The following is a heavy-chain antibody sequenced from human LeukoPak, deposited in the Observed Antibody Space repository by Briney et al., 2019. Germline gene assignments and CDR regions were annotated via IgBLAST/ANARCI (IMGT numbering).Heavy chain of an antibody. V-gene: IGHV3-21*01. Sequence: PGGSLRLSCAASGFTFSKNCMNWVRQAPGKGLEWVSSISTSGSYIYYADSVKGRFTISRDNAKKSLYLQMNSLRAEDTAVYYCARSRSGYYEDYWGQGTLVTVSS. CDR1: GFTFSKNC. D-gene: IGHD3-22*01. CDR2: ISTSGSYI. J-gene: IGHJ4*02. CDR3: ARSRSGYYEDY.